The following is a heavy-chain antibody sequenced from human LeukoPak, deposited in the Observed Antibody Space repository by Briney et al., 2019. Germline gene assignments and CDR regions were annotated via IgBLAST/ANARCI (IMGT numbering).Heavy chain of an antibody. Sequence: PGRSLRLSCAASGFSFSSYEMNWVRQAPGKGLQWISYISRGGDEIYYGDSVKGRFTVSRDNGQNSLYRQMNSLRAEDTAFYYCARDRPDRGYSYGRVFDYWGQGTLVSVSS. CDR2: ISRGGDEI. J-gene: IGHJ4*02. CDR1: GFSFSSYE. CDR3: ARDRPDRGYSYGRVFDY. D-gene: IGHD5-18*01. V-gene: IGHV3-48*03.